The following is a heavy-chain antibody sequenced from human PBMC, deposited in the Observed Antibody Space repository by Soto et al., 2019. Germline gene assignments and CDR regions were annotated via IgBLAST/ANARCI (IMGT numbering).Heavy chain of an antibody. CDR2: IDPGDSDT. Sequence: GESLKISCKGSGYSFPIYWIAWVRQMPGKGLEWMGIIDPGDSDTRYSPSFQGQVTISADKSISTAYLQWSSLKASDSAMYYCARQLTAAADIDNWGQGTLVTVSS. CDR3: ARQLTAAADIDN. CDR1: GYSFPIYW. V-gene: IGHV5-51*01. J-gene: IGHJ4*02. D-gene: IGHD6-13*01.